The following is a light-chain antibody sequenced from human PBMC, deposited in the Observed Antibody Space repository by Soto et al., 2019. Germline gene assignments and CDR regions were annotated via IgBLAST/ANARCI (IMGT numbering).Light chain of an antibody. Sequence: IAFTQSPVTPSLSPGGRATLSCRASQSVSSYLAWYKQRPGQAPRLLIYDASNRATGIPARFRGSGSGTDFTLTIRSLEPEDFAVDYCQQRSNWPPFGQGTRLEIK. CDR2: DAS. V-gene: IGKV3-11*01. J-gene: IGKJ5*01. CDR3: QQRSNWPP. CDR1: QSVSSY.